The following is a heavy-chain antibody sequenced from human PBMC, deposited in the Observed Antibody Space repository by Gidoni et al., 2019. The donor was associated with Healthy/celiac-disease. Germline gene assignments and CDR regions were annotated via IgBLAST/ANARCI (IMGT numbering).Heavy chain of an antibody. J-gene: IGHJ6*02. CDR1: GFTFSNAW. D-gene: IGHD3-3*01. CDR3: TTENYDFWSGYSRYYYYGMDV. CDR2: IKSKTDGGTT. V-gene: IGHV3-15*01. Sequence: EVQLVESGGGLVKPGGSLRLSCAASGFTFSNAWMSWVRPAPGKGLEWVGRIKSKTDGGTTDYAAPVKGRFTISRDDSKNTLYLQMNSLKTEDTAVYYCTTENYDFWSGYSRYYYYGMDVWGQGTTVTVSS.